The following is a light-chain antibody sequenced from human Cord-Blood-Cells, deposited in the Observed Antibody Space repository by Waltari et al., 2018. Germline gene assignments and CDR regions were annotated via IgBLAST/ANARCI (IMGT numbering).Light chain of an antibody. V-gene: IGLV4-69*01. CDR3: QTWGTGIGV. CDR1: SWHSSYA. CDR2: LNSDGSH. J-gene: IGLJ3*02. Sequence: QLVLTQSPSASAPLGASVKLTCTLSSWHSSYAIACHQQQPEKGPRYLMKLNSDGSHSKGDGIPDRFSGSSSGAERYLTISSLQSEDEADYYCQTWGTGIGVFGGGTKLTVL.